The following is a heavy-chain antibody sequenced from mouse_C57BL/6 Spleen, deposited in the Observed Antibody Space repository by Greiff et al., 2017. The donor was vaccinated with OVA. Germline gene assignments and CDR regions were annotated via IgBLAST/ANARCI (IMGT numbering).Heavy chain of an antibody. V-gene: IGHV14-1*01. J-gene: IGHJ4*01. D-gene: IGHD1-1*02. CDR2: IDPEDGDT. CDR3: TGSYYAMDY. CDR1: GFNIKDYY. Sequence: VHVKQSGAELVRPGASVKLSCTASGFNIKDYYMHWVKQRPEQGLEWIGRIDPEDGDTEYAPKFQGKATMTADTSSNTAYLQLSSLTSEDTAVYYCTGSYYAMDYWGQGTSVTVSS.